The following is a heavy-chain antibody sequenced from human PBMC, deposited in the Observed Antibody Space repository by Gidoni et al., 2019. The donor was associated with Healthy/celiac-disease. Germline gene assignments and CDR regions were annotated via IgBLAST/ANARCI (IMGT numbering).Heavy chain of an antibody. V-gene: IGHV4-39*01. CDR1: GGSISSSSYY. J-gene: IGHJ4*02. Sequence: QLQLQESGPGLVKPSETLSLTCTVSGGSISSSSYYWGWIRQPPGKGLEWIGSIYYSGSTYYNPSLKSRVTISVDTSKNQFSLKLSSVTAADTAVYYCARLRHVDTAMVTGVYYFDYWGQGTLVTVSS. CDR2: IYYSGST. CDR3: ARLRHVDTAMVTGVYYFDY. D-gene: IGHD5-18*01.